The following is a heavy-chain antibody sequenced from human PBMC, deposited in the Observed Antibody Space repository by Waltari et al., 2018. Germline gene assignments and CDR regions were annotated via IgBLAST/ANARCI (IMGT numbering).Heavy chain of an antibody. CDR3: ARERTNYYDSSSNWFDP. CDR2: IYYSGST. V-gene: IGHV4-30-4*08. J-gene: IGHJ5*02. CDR1: GGSISRGDYY. Sequence: QVQLQESGPGLGKPSQTLSLTCPVSGGSISRGDYYWSWIRHPPGKGLEWIGYIYYSGSTYYNPSLKSRVTISVDTSKNQFSLKLSSVTAADTAVYYCARERTNYYDSSSNWFDPWGQGTLVTVSS. D-gene: IGHD3-22*01.